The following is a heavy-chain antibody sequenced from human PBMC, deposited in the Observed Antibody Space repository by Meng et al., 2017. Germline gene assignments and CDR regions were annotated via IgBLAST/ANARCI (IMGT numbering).Heavy chain of an antibody. CDR1: GGTFSSYA. V-gene: IGHV1-69*05. Sequence: SVKVSCKASGGTFSSYAISWVRQAPGQGLEWMGGIIPIFGTANYAQKFQGGVTITTDESTSTAYMELSSLRSEDTAVYYCARDRSIAPGGNWFDPWGQGTLVTVSS. J-gene: IGHJ5*02. CDR3: ARDRSIAPGGNWFDP. D-gene: IGHD6-6*01. CDR2: IIPIFGTA.